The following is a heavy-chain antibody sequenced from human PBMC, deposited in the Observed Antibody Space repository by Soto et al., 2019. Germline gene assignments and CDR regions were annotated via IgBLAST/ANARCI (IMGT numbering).Heavy chain of an antibody. J-gene: IGHJ5*02. D-gene: IGHD3-9*01. CDR3: ARFAGDLTGYYRAWFDP. CDR2: IIPIFGTA. CDR1: GGTFSSYA. Sequence: SVKVSCKASGGTFSSYAISWVRQAPGQGLEWMGGIIPIFGTANYAQKFQGRVTITADESTSTAYMELSSLRSEDTAVYYCARFAGDLTGYYRAWFDPWGQGTLVIVSS. V-gene: IGHV1-69*13.